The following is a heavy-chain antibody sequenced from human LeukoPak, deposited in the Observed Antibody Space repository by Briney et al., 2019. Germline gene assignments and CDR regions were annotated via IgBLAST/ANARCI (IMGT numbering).Heavy chain of an antibody. CDR2: IYHSGST. D-gene: IGHD5-18*01. V-gene: IGHV4-30-2*01. J-gene: IGHJ4*02. CDR1: GGSISSGCYS. CDR3: ARSVDTVNPGFDY. Sequence: SETLSLTCAVSGGSISSGCYSWSWIRQPPGKGLEWIGYIYHSGSTYYNPSLKSRVTISVDRSKNQFSLKLSSVTAADTAVYYCARSVDTVNPGFDYWGQGTLVTVSS.